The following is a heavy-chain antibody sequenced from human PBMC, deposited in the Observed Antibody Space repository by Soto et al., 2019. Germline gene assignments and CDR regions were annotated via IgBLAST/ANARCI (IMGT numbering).Heavy chain of an antibody. CDR1: GSTFNTQA. V-gene: IGHV3-23*01. CDR3: VKDRSTSKWYGYFDY. CDR2: ISVGGDNT. Sequence: EVQLLESGGGLEQPGGSLRLSCAASGSTFNTQAMSWVRKAPGKGLEWVSSISVGGDNTYNADAVKGRFTISRDNSKNTLYLQMNSLRAEDTAVYYCVKDRSTSKWYGYFDYWGQGTLVTVSS. D-gene: IGHD2-2*01. J-gene: IGHJ4*02.